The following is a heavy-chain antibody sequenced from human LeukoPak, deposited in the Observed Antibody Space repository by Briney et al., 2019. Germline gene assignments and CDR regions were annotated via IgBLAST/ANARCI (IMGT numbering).Heavy chain of an antibody. J-gene: IGHJ4*02. D-gene: IGHD6-6*01. V-gene: IGHV3-23*01. Sequence: GGSLRLSCVASGFTFSKYGMNWVRQAPGKGLEWVSEVGASGRRTYYADSVKGRFTISRDNSKNTLYLQMDTLRAKDTAVYYCARVDSSSSGGAEYWGQGTLVTVSS. CDR2: VGASGRRT. CDR1: GFTFSKYG. CDR3: ARVDSSSSGGAEY.